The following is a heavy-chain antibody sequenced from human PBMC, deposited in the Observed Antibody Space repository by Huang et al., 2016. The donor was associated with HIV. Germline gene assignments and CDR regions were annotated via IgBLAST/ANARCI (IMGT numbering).Heavy chain of an antibody. Sequence: ESGPGLVKPSETLSLTCTVSGVSVTRSPWYWVWVRQSPGKGLEWLESINYDGSTYYKSSLKSRLTTSLDTSKNQFSLKLTSVTAADTAVYFCARDIAIFGEPLDSWGQGTAVTVSS. CDR3: ARDIAIFGEPLDS. CDR1: GVSVTRSPWY. J-gene: IGHJ4*02. CDR2: INYDGST. V-gene: IGHV4-39*01. D-gene: IGHD3-3*01.